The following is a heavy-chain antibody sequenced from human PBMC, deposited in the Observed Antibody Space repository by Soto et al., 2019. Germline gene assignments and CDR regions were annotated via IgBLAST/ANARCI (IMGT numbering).Heavy chain of an antibody. CDR3: AREDSYGWSGESLDV. CDR1: GDSLRGQS. J-gene: IGHJ6*02. Sequence: QVQLQQWGAGLLKASETLSLTCAVVGDSLRGQSWNWIRQSPGKGLEWIGEIDQSGGTNYNPSLQSRAFISDDTPKNQFSLTLTSVTAADTAVYYCAREDSYGWSGESLDVWGQGTTVTVSS. D-gene: IGHD6-19*01. CDR2: IDQSGGT. V-gene: IGHV4-34*01.